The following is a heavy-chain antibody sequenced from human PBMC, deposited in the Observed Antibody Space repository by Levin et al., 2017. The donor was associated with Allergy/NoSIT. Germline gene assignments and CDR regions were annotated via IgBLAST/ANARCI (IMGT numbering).Heavy chain of an antibody. CDR1: GFPFSSYD. V-gene: IGHV3-13*01. Sequence: TGGSLRLSCAASGFPFSSYDMHWVRQATGKRLEWVSAIDTAGHTYYPASVKGRFTISRENAKNSLYLQMNSLGAGDTAVYFCAREGGGDSDIDPLDYWGQGTLVTVSS. D-gene: IGHD3-16*01. CDR2: IDTAGHT. CDR3: AREGGGDSDIDPLDY. J-gene: IGHJ4*02.